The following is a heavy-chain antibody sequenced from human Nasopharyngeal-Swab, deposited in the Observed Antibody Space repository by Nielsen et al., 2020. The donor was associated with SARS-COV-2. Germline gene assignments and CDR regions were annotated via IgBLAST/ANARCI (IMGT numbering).Heavy chain of an antibody. CDR1: GFTFDDYA. CDR2: ISWNSGSI. V-gene: IGHV3-9*01. D-gene: IGHD5-24*01. Sequence: GGSLRLSCAASGFTFDDYAMHWVRQAPGKGLEWVSGISWNSGSIGYVDSVKGRFTISRDNAKNSLYLQMNSLRVEDTAVYNCAREGRDGFDYWGQGTLVTVSS. CDR3: AREGRDGFDY. J-gene: IGHJ4*02.